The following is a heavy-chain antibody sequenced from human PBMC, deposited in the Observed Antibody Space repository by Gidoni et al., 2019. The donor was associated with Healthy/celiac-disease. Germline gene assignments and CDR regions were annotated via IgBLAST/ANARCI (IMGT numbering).Heavy chain of an antibody. J-gene: IGHJ6*02. V-gene: IGHV2-70*01. CDR2: IDWDDDK. Sequence: QVTLRESGPALVKPTQTLTLTCTFSGFSLSTSGMCVSWIRQPPGKALEWLALIDWDDDKYYSTSLKTRLTISKDTSKNQVVLTMTNMDPVDTATYYCARSPPGGSDILTGYIGYYGMDVWGQGTTVTVSS. D-gene: IGHD3-9*01. CDR1: GFSLSTSGMC. CDR3: ARSPPGGSDILTGYIGYYGMDV.